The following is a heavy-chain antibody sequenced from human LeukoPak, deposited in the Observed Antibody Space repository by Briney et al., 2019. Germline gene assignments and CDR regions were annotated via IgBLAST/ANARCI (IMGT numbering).Heavy chain of an antibody. CDR3: AKDRNVDIVATNYYYYMDV. J-gene: IGHJ6*03. D-gene: IGHD5-12*01. CDR2: FSGSGGST. V-gene: IGHV3-23*01. Sequence: GGSLRLSCAASGFTFSSYAMSWVRQAPGKGLECISGFSGSGGSTYYADSVKGRFTISRDSSKNTLYLQMNSLRAEDTAVYYCAKDRNVDIVATNYYYYMDVWGKGTTVTISS. CDR1: GFTFSSYA.